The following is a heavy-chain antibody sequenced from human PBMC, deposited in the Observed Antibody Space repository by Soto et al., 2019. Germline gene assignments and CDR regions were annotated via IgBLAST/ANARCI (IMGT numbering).Heavy chain of an antibody. J-gene: IGHJ4*02. Sequence: PSETLSLTCSASNGSISGFYWTWIRQPPGKILEWIGYIHYSGRTDYNPSLTSRATMSVDTSKSQFSLNLKSITAADTAVYYCVRVGVGIGNHFDSWGRGTLVTVSS. CDR3: VRVGVGIGNHFDS. CDR1: NGSISGFY. CDR2: IHYSGRT. V-gene: IGHV4-59*12. D-gene: IGHD1-26*01.